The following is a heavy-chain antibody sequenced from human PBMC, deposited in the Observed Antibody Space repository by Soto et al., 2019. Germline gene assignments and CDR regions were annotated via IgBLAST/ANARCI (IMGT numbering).Heavy chain of an antibody. CDR1: GFTFSLYG. D-gene: IGHD3-22*01. CDR3: SKDFPSVRSRYDRVAP. Sequence: QVQLVESGGGVVQPGGSLRLSCAASGFTFSLYGIPWVRQAPGKGLEWVAVISHDGSTKYYADSVKGRFTISRDNSKNSVYLQMNSLRGEDKAIYYCSKDFPSVRSRYDRVAPWGLGTSVIVS. CDR2: ISHDGSTK. V-gene: IGHV3-30*18. J-gene: IGHJ5*02.